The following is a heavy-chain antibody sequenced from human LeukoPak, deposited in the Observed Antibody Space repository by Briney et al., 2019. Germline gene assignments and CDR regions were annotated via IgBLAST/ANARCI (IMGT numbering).Heavy chain of an antibody. Sequence: GGSLRLSCAASGFTFSSYAMNWVRQAPGKGLEWVSTISDSGGSTYYADSVTGRFTISRDNSKNTLYLQMNSLRAEDTAVYYCAREYYYDSSGYDYWGQGTLVTVSS. D-gene: IGHD3-22*01. J-gene: IGHJ4*02. CDR2: ISDSGGST. V-gene: IGHV3-23*01. CDR1: GFTFSSYA. CDR3: AREYYYDSSGYDY.